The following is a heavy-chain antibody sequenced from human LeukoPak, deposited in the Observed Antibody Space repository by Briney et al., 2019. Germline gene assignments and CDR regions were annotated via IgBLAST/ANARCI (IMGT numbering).Heavy chain of an antibody. Sequence: PSETLSLTCTVSGGSMTNYYWSWIRQPPGKGLEWIGYIYYSGSTNYNPSLKSRVTISVDTSKNQFSLKLSSVTAAVTAVYYCARDKSPGDYWGQGTLVTVSS. J-gene: IGHJ4*02. CDR3: ARDKSPGDY. V-gene: IGHV4-59*01. CDR2: IYYSGST. CDR1: GGSMTNYY.